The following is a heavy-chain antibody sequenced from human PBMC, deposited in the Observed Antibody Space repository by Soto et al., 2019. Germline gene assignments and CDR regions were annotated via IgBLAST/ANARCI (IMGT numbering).Heavy chain of an antibody. Sequence: QVQLVESGGGVVQPGRSLRLSCAASGFTFSSYAMHWVRQAPGKGLERVAVISYDGSNKYYADSVKGRFTISRDNSKYTLYLQMNSLRAEDTAVYYCARQGGATSDYFDYWGQGTLVTVSS. CDR3: ARQGGATSDYFDY. V-gene: IGHV3-30-3*01. D-gene: IGHD1-26*01. CDR2: ISYDGSNK. J-gene: IGHJ4*02. CDR1: GFTFSSYA.